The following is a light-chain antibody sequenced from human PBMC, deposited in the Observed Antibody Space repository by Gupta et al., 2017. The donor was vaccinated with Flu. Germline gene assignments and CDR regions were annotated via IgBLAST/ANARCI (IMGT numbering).Light chain of an antibody. CDR1: NIGSRS. Sequence: SPVLTPPPSVSVAPGQTARITCSGNNIGSRSVHWYQQKAAQAHLLVVHDDTHRPSGIPARFSGSTSGDTATLTXSXVEAGEXADYYCQLWASSSIVVFGGGTKLTVL. J-gene: IGLJ2*01. CDR2: DDT. V-gene: IGLV3-21*02. CDR3: QLWASSSIVV.